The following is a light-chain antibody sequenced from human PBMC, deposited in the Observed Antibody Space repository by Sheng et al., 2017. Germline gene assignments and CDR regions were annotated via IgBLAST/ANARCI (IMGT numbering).Light chain of an antibody. Sequence: DIQMTQSPSSLSASVGDRVTITCQASQDISNYLNWYQQKPGKAPKLLIYDASNSETGVPSRFSGSGSGTDFTFTISSLQPEDIATYYCQQYDNLPRVTFGGGTKVEIK. CDR2: DAS. CDR3: QQYDNLPRVT. V-gene: IGKV1-33*01. CDR1: QDISNY. J-gene: IGKJ4*01.